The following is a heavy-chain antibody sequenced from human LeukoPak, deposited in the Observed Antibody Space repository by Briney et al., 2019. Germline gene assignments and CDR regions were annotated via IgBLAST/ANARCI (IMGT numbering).Heavy chain of an antibody. CDR3: ARWKISSSSDY. D-gene: IGHD6-6*01. J-gene: IGHJ4*02. V-gene: IGHV4-31*03. CDR1: GGSISSGGYY. Sequence: PSETLSLTCTVSGGSISSGGYYWSWIRQHPGKGLEWIGYIYYSGSTYYNPSLKSRVTISVDTSKNQFSLKLSSVTAADTAVYYCARWKISSSSDYWGQGTLVTVSS. CDR2: IYYSGST.